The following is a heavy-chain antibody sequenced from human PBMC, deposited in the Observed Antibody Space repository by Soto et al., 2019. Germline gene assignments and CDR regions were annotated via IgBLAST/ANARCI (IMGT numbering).Heavy chain of an antibody. CDR2: IKSKTDGGTT. CDR1: GFSFSNAW. D-gene: IGHD3-10*01. V-gene: IGHV3-15*01. CDR3: ADYYASGSMTLYP. Sequence: GGSLRLSCAASGFSFSNAWMSWVRQAPGKGLEWIGRIKSKTDGGTTDYPAPVKGRFTISRDDSKNTLYLQMNSLKTEDTAVYYCADYYASGSMTLYPWGPGTLVTVS. J-gene: IGHJ5*02.